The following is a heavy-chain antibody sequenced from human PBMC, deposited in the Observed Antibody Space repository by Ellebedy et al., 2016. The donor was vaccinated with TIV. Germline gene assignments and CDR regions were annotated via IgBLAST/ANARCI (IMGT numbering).Heavy chain of an antibody. V-gene: IGHV1-24*01. CDR3: ATGYCSSTSCLDGLWYYYYYGMDV. CDR2: FDPEDGET. CDR1: GYTLTELS. Sequence: ASVKVSCKVSGYTLTELSMHWVRQAPGKGLEWMGGFDPEDGETIYAQKFQGRVTMTEDTSTDTAYMELSSLRSEDTAVYYCATGYCSSTSCLDGLWYYYYYGMDVWGQGTTVTVSS. D-gene: IGHD2-2*01. J-gene: IGHJ6*02.